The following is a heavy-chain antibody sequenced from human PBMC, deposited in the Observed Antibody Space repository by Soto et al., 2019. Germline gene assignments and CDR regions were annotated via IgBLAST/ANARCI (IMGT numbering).Heavy chain of an antibody. CDR1: GGSFSGYY. V-gene: IGHV4-34*01. J-gene: IGHJ5*02. CDR3: ARLPQYSSSTTNWFDP. D-gene: IGHD6-6*01. Sequence: PSETLSLTCAVYGGSFSGYYWSWIRQPPGKGLEWIGEINHSGSTNYNPSLKSRVTISVDTSKNQFSLKLSSVTAADTAVYYCARLPQYSSSTTNWFDPWGQGTLVTVSS. CDR2: INHSGST.